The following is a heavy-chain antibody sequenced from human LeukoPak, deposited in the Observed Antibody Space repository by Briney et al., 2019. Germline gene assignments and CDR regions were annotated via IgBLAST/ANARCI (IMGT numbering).Heavy chain of an antibody. CDR1: GYTFTSYA. CDR2: INAGNGNT. CDR3: ARVNSSCSSTSCYYWYFDL. J-gene: IGHJ2*01. Sequence: GASVKVSCKASGYTFTSYAMHWVRQAPGQRLEWMGWINAGNGNTKYSQKFQGRVTITRDTSASTAYMELSSLRSEDTAVYYCARVNSSCSSTSCYYWYFDLWSRGTLVTVSS. D-gene: IGHD2-2*01. V-gene: IGHV1-3*01.